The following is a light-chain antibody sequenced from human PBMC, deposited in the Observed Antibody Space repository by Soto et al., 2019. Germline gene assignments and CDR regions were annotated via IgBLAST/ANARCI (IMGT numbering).Light chain of an antibody. CDR3: QQRSDWPIT. CDR1: QSVGSSR. V-gene: IGKV3D-20*02. CDR2: GAS. Sequence: EIVLTQSPGTLSLSPGERATLSCRASQSVGSSRLAWYQQKPGQAPRLLIYGASSRATGIPDRFSGGGSGTDFTLTISRLEPEDFAVYYCQQRSDWPITFGQGTRLEI. J-gene: IGKJ5*01.